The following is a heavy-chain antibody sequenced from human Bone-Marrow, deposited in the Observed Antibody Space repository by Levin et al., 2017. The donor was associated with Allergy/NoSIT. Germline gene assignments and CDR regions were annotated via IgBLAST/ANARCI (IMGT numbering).Heavy chain of an antibody. Sequence: SQTLSLTCAVYGGSFSGYYWSWIRQPPGKGLEWIGEINHSGSTNYNPSLKSRVTISVDTSKNQFSLKLSSVTAADTAVYYCARGGITGTTGRYWGQGTLVTVSS. CDR2: INHSGST. J-gene: IGHJ4*02. CDR3: ARGGITGTTGRY. D-gene: IGHD1/OR15-1a*01. V-gene: IGHV4-34*01. CDR1: GGSFSGYY.